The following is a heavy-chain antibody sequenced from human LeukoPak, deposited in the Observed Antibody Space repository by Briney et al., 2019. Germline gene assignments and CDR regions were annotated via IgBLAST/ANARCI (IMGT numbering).Heavy chain of an antibody. CDR1: GASVSSGSYY. CDR3: ALSPGIAAAGTRWFDP. CDR2: INHSGST. D-gene: IGHD6-13*01. J-gene: IGHJ5*02. Sequence: PSETLSLTCNVSGASVSSGSYYWSWIRQPPGKGLEWIGEINHSGSTNYNPSLKSRVTISVDTSKNQFSLKLSSVTAADTAVYYCALSPGIAAAGTRWFDPWGQGTLVTVSS. V-gene: IGHV4-39*07.